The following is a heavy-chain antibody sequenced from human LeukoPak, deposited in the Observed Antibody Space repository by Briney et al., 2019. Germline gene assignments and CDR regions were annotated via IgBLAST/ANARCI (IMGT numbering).Heavy chain of an antibody. J-gene: IGHJ4*02. Sequence: ASVKVSCKASGYTFTGYYMHWVRPAPGQGREWMGWINPNSGGTNYAQKFQGRVTMTRDTSISTAYMELSRLRSDDTAVYYCARSSGVVVPAAILFGYWGQGTLVTVSS. D-gene: IGHD2-2*01. V-gene: IGHV1-2*02. CDR2: INPNSGGT. CDR1: GYTFTGYY. CDR3: ARSSGVVVPAAILFGY.